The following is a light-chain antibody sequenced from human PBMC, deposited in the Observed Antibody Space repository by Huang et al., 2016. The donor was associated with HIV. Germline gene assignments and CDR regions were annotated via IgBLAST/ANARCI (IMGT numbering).Light chain of an antibody. CDR3: QQYDKWPGT. V-gene: IGKV3-15*01. J-gene: IGKJ2*01. Sequence: EVMMTQSPATLSVSLGDKARLSCRASQRVGVNLAWYQQKPGQAPTLLIYGASYRATGISARFSGSGSGTDFTLTISSLQSEDSAVYFCQQYDKWPGTFGQGTRLQI. CDR2: GAS. CDR1: QRVGVN.